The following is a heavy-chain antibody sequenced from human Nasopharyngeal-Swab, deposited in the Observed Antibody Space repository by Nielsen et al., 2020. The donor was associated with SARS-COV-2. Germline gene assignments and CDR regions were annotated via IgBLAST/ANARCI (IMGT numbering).Heavy chain of an antibody. J-gene: IGHJ6*02. V-gene: IGHV3-21*01. CDR2: ISSSSTYI. D-gene: IGHD3-3*01. CDR1: GFTFNNYN. Sequence: GGSLRLSCAASGFTFNNYNFNWVRQAPGKGLEWVPSISSSSTYIYYADSVKGRFTISRDNAKNSLSLQMNSLRAEDTAVYYCARDGLDYDFWSAYFMDVWGQGTTVTVSS. CDR3: ARDGLDYDFWSAYFMDV.